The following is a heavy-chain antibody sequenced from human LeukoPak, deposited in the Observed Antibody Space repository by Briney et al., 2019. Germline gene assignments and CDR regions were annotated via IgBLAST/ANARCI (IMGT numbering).Heavy chain of an antibody. D-gene: IGHD3-22*01. Sequence: GSLRLSCAASGFTFSGYWMSWVRQAPGKGLEWVANIKQDGSEKYYVDSVKGRFTISRDNAKNSLYLQMNSLRAEDTAVYYCARDHPDYYDSSGYYYVLGAFDIWGQGTMVTVSS. CDR2: IKQDGSEK. V-gene: IGHV3-7*01. CDR3: ARDHPDYYDSSGYYYVLGAFDI. CDR1: GFTFSGYW. J-gene: IGHJ3*02.